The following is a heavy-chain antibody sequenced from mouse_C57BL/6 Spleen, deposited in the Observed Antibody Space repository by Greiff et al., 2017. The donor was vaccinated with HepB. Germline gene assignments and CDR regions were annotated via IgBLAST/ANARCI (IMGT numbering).Heavy chain of an antibody. CDR2: IWWDDAK. V-gene: IGHV8-8*01. D-gene: IGHD1-1*01. Sequence: QVTLKVCGPGILQPSQTLSLTCSFSGFSLSTFGMGVGWIRQPSGKGLEWLAHIWWDDAKYYNPALKSRLTISKDTSKNQVFLKIANVDTTDTATYYCARIAHYYYGSSSYYAMDYWGQGTSVTVSS. J-gene: IGHJ4*01. CDR3: ARIAHYYYGSSSYYAMDY. CDR1: GFSLSTFGMG.